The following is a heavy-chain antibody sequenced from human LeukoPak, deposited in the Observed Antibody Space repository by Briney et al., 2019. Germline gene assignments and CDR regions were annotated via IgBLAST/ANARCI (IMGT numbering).Heavy chain of an antibody. CDR1: GYTFTSYG. D-gene: IGHD6-19*01. Sequence: AASVKVSCKASGYTFTSYGISWVRQAAGQGGEGMGWISAYNGNTNYAQKLQGRVTMTTDTSTSTAYMELRTLRSDDTAVYYCARGRLSSGWPYDAFDIWGQGTMVTVSS. J-gene: IGHJ3*02. CDR3: ARGRLSSGWPYDAFDI. CDR2: ISAYNGNT. V-gene: IGHV1-18*01.